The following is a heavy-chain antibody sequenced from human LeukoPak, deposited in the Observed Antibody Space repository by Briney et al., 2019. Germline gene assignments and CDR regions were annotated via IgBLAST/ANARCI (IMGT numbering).Heavy chain of an antibody. V-gene: IGHV2-5*01. D-gene: IGHD3-22*01. CDR1: GGSISSSSYY. CDR2: VYWNDDK. J-gene: IGHJ4*02. CDR3: AHRRGSHYYDSSGYYPFDY. Sequence: TLSLTCTVSGGSISSSSYYWGWIRQPPGKALEWLALVYWNDDKRYSPSLKSRLTITKDTSKNQVVLKMTNMDPVDTATYYCAHRRGSHYYDSSGYYPFDYWGQGTLVTVSS.